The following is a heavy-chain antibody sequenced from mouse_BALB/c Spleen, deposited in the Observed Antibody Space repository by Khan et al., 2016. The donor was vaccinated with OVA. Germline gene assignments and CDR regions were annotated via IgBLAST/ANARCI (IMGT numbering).Heavy chain of an antibody. Sequence: QVQLKESGPGLVAPSQSLSITCTVSGFSLTGYGVNWVRQPPGKGLEWLGMIWGDGSTDYNSVLKSRLSISKDNSTSQVFLKMNSLQTDDTARYYCARAYYGNYREAMDYWGQGTSVTVSS. CDR3: ARAYYGNYREAMDY. J-gene: IGHJ4*01. D-gene: IGHD2-10*01. V-gene: IGHV2-6-7*01. CDR2: IWGDGST. CDR1: GFSLTGYG.